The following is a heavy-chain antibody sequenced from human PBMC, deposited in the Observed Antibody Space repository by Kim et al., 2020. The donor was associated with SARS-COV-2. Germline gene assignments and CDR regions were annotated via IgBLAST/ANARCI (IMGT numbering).Heavy chain of an antibody. Sequence: GGSLRLSCVASGFTFSNAWMNWVRQTPGKGLEWVGRIKSETDGGTIDYAAPVKGRFIISRDDSKNTLFLQMMSLKTEDGAVYYCSTSIAARRGGYFFYYGMDVWGQGTTVTVSS. V-gene: IGHV3-15*01. CDR3: STSIAARRGGYFFYYGMDV. D-gene: IGHD6-6*01. CDR1: GFTFSNAW. CDR2: IKSETDGGTI. J-gene: IGHJ6*02.